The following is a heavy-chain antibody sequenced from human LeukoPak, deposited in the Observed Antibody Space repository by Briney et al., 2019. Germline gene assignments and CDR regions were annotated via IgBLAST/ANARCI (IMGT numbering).Heavy chain of an antibody. V-gene: IGHV1-69*04. CDR2: IIPILGIA. CDR1: GGTFSSYA. CDR3: ALVGATTLGVFDY. J-gene: IGHJ4*02. Sequence: ASVKVSCKASGGTFSSYAISWVRQAPGQGLEWMGRIIPILGIANYAQKFQGRVTITVDKSTSTAYMELSSLRSEDTAVYYCALVGATTLGVFDYWGQGTLVTVSS. D-gene: IGHD1-26*01.